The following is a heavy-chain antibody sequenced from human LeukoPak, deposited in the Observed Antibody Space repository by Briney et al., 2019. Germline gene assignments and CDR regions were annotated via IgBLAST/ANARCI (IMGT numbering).Heavy chain of an antibody. CDR3: AKDETYYYDSSGYSLSGFDY. Sequence: TGGSLRLSCAASGFTFDDYAMHWLRQAPGKGLEWVSGISWNSGSIGYAGSVKGRFTISRDNAKNSLYLQMNSLRAEDTALYYCAKDETYYYDSSGYSLSGFDYWGQGTLVTVSS. V-gene: IGHV3-9*01. CDR2: ISWNSGSI. D-gene: IGHD3-22*01. J-gene: IGHJ4*02. CDR1: GFTFDDYA.